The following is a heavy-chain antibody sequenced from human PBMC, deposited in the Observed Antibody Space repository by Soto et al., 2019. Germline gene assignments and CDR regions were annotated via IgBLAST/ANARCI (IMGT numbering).Heavy chain of an antibody. D-gene: IGHD3-10*01. Sequence: ASVKVSCKASGYTFTSYGISWVRQAPGQGLEWMGWISAYNGNTNYAQKLQGRVTMTTDTSTSTAYMELRSLRSDDTAVYYCARDSTKSTKLWFGPRIDYWGQGTLVTVSS. CDR1: GYTFTSYG. V-gene: IGHV1-18*04. CDR2: ISAYNGNT. J-gene: IGHJ4*02. CDR3: ARDSTKSTKLWFGPRIDY.